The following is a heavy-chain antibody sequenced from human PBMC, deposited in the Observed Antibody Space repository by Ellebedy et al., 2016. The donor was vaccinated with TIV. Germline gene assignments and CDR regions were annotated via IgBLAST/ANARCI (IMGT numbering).Heavy chain of an antibody. Sequence: GESLKISXKGSGYSFTSYWIGWVRQMPGKGLEWMGIIYPGDSDTRYSPSFQGQVTISADKSISTAYLQWSSLKASDTAMYYCARLGYGSGWSKHGMDVWGQGTTVTVSS. CDR1: GYSFTSYW. D-gene: IGHD6-19*01. CDR3: ARLGYGSGWSKHGMDV. J-gene: IGHJ6*02. V-gene: IGHV5-51*01. CDR2: IYPGDSDT.